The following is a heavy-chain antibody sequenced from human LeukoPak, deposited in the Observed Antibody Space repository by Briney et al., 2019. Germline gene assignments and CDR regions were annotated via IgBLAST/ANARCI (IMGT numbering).Heavy chain of an antibody. V-gene: IGHV3-33*06. CDR1: GFTFSSYG. CDR2: IWYDGSNK. CDR3: AKCLGYSYGPSDY. Sequence: PGRSLRLSCAAAGFTFSSYGMHWVRQAPGKGLEWVGVIWYDGSNKYYADSVKGRFTISRDNSKNTLYLQMNSLRAEDTAVYYCAKCLGYSYGPSDYWGQGTLVTVSS. D-gene: IGHD5-18*01. J-gene: IGHJ4*02.